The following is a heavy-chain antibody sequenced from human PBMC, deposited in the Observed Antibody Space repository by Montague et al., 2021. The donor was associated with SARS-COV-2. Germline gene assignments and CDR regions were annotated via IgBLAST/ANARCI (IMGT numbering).Heavy chain of an antibody. CDR1: GDFVSSDGYY. CDR3: AREVMGSVNYYQAIKYVLDV. CDR2: IYYSGST. Sequence: TLSLTCTISGDFVSSDGYYWSWIRQHPGKGLEWIGDIYYSGSTHYNPSLKSRVTISVDTSKNQFSLKLSSVTAADTAVYYCAREVMGSVNYYQAIKYVLDVWGQGTTVTVSS. J-gene: IGHJ6*02. D-gene: IGHD3-10*01. V-gene: IGHV4-31*03.